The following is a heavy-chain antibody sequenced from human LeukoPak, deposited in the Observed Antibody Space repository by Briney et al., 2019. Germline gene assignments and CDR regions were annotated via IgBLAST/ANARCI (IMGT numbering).Heavy chain of an antibody. CDR3: ARRYNWNYGGSYYFYMDV. CDR2: ISSSSSNI. J-gene: IGHJ6*03. CDR1: GFSFSDYS. V-gene: IGHV3-48*01. D-gene: IGHD1-7*01. Sequence: GGSLRLSCAASGFSFSDYSMNWVRQAPGKGLEWVSYISSSSSNIYYADSVKGRFTISRDNAKKSLYLQMNSLRAEDTAVYYCARRYNWNYGGSYYFYMDVWGKGTTVIVS.